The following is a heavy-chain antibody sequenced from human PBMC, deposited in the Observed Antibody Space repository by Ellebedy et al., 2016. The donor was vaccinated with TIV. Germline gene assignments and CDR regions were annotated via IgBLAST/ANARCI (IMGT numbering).Heavy chain of an antibody. D-gene: IGHD3-22*01. J-gene: IGHJ3*02. CDR2: ISGSGGST. Sequence: GESLKISCAASGFTFSSYAMSWVRQAPGKGLEWVSAISGSGGSTYYADSVKGRFTISRDNSKNTLYLQMNSLRAEDSAVYYCAKLGHHYDSSGYYEMGAFNIWGQGTMVTVSS. V-gene: IGHV3-23*01. CDR1: GFTFSSYA. CDR3: AKLGHHYDSSGYYEMGAFNI.